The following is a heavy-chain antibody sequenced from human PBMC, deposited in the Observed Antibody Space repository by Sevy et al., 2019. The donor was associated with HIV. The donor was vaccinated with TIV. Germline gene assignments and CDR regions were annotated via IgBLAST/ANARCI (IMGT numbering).Heavy chain of an antibody. CDR3: AGENAWGRGYS. CDR1: GGSITSLY. CDR2: IYYNGHI. V-gene: IGHV4-59*11. D-gene: IGHD1-26*01. J-gene: IGHJ4*02. Sequence: SETLSLTCTVSGGSITSLYGNWIRQPPGKGLEWIANIYYNGHINYNPSLKSRVTLSLDTSKNQFSLGLSSVTAAYTAMYYCAGENAWGRGYSWGQGTLVTVSS.